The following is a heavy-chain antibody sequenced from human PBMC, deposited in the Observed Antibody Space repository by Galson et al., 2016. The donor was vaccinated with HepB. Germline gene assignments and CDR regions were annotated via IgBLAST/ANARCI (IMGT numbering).Heavy chain of an antibody. V-gene: IGHV1-69*01. CDR1: GYIFSTYG. D-gene: IGHD3-10*01. CDR2: IIPIFGTP. CDR3: ARGFGEPQVFHY. J-gene: IGHJ4*02. Sequence: QSGAEVKKPGESLKISCKASGYIFSTYGISWVRQAPGQGLEWMGGIIPIFGTPDYAQKFQGRVTITADESTSTAYMELSSLRSEDTAVYYCARGFGEPQVFHYWGQGTLVTVSS.